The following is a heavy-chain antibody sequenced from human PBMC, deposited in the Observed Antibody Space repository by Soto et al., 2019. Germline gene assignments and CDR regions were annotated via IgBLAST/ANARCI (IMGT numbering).Heavy chain of an antibody. CDR1: GFTFSSYW. J-gene: IGHJ6*02. CDR2: IRQDGSEK. V-gene: IGHV3-7*03. Sequence: GGSLRLSCAASGFTFSSYWMSWVRQAPGKGLEWVANIRQDGSEKYYVDSVKGRFTISRDNAKNSLYLQMNSLRAEDTAVYYCAREVVAFFYYGMDVWGQGTTVTVSS. CDR3: AREVVAFFYYGMDV. D-gene: IGHD6-6*01.